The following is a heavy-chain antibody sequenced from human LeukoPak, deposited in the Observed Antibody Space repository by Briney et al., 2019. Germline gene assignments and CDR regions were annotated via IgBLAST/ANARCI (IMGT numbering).Heavy chain of an antibody. D-gene: IGHD6-19*01. CDR3: ARSAVADTLSAYYFEY. V-gene: IGHV1-18*04. J-gene: IGHJ4*02. CDR1: GYTFITND. CDR2: VSAYNGNT. Sequence: ASVKVSCKASGYTFITNDISWVRQATGQGLEWMGWVSAYNGNTSYAQKLQGRVTMTTDTSTNTAYMELRSLRSDDTAVYYCARSAVADTLSAYYFEYWGQGTLVTVSS.